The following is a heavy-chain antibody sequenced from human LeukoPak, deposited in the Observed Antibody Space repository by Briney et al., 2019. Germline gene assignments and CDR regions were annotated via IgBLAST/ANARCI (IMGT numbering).Heavy chain of an antibody. CDR1: GFTFSSNW. CDR2: IKQDGSEK. CDR3: AKTRSGSH. Sequence: GGSLRLSCAASGFTFSSNWMSWVRQAPGKGLEWVANIKQDGSEKYYVDSVKGRFTISRDNAKNSLYLQMNSLRAEDTAVYYCAKTRSGSHWGQGTLVTVSS. D-gene: IGHD1-7*01. J-gene: IGHJ4*02. V-gene: IGHV3-7*01.